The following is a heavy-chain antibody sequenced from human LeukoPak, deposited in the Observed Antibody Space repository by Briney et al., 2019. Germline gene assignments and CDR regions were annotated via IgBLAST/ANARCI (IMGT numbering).Heavy chain of an antibody. CDR3: GTARGYSYAFDP. J-gene: IGHJ5*02. Sequence: PSETLSLTCTVSGGSISSGGYYWGWIRQPPGKGLEWIGSIPYSGTTYYNPSLKSRITISVDTSKNQFSLILSSVTAADTAVYYCGTARGYSYAFDPWGQGTLVTVSS. V-gene: IGHV4-39*01. CDR1: GGSISSGGYY. D-gene: IGHD5-12*01. CDR2: IPYSGTT.